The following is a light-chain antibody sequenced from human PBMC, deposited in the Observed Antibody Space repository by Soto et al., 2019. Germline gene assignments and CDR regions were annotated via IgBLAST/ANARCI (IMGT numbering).Light chain of an antibody. CDR2: DAS. Sequence: EIVLTQSPATLSLSPGERATLSCRASQSVSSYLAWYQQKPGQAPRLLLYDASNRATGIPARFSGSGSGTDFTLTISSLEPEDFGVYYCHQRSNWPHLTFGGGTKVESK. J-gene: IGKJ4*01. CDR3: HQRSNWPHLT. CDR1: QSVSSY. V-gene: IGKV3-11*01.